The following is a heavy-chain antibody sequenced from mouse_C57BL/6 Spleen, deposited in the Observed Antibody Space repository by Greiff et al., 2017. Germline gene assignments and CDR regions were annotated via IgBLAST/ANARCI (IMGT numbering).Heavy chain of an antibody. CDR1: GYAFSSYW. D-gene: IGHD2-5*01. CDR3: ARDYSNSFYAMDY. CDR2: IYPGDGDT. Sequence: VQLQQSGAELVKPGASVKISCKASGYAFSSYWMNWVKQRPGKGLEWIGQIYPGDGDTNYNGKFKGKATLTADKSSSTAYMQLSSLTSEDSAVYFCARDYSNSFYAMDYWGQGTSVTVSS. J-gene: IGHJ4*01. V-gene: IGHV1-80*01.